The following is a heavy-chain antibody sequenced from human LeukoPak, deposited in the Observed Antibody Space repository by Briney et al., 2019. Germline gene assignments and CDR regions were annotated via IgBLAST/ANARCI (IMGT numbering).Heavy chain of an antibody. CDR1: GYSISSGYY. V-gene: IGHV4-38-2*02. D-gene: IGHD2-8*01. J-gene: IGHJ4*02. Sequence: SETLSLTCTVSGYSISSGYYWGWIRQPPGKGLEWIGSIYYSGSTYYNPSLKSRITISVDTSKNQFSLKLSSVTAADTAVYYCASIVLMVYAPQTIDYWGQGTLVTVSS. CDR2: IYYSGST. CDR3: ASIVLMVYAPQTIDY.